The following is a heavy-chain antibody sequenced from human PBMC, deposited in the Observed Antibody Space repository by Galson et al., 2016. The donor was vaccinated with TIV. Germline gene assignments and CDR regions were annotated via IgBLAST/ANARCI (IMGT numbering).Heavy chain of an antibody. Sequence: SLRLSCAAPGFTFSSYWMSWVRQAPGKGLEWVANIKQDGSEKYYVDSVKGRFTISRDNAKNSLFLQMNSLRAADTAVYYCARVLSGRVTCYHFIDYWGQGTLVTVSS. CDR3: ARVLSGRVTCYHFIDY. D-gene: IGHD2-15*01. J-gene: IGHJ4*02. CDR1: GFTFSSYW. CDR2: IKQDGSEK. V-gene: IGHV3-7*03.